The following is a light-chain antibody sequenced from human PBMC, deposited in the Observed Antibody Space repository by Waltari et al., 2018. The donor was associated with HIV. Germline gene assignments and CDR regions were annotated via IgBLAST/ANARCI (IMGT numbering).Light chain of an antibody. CDR1: SSDIGSYDY. Sequence: QSALAQSPSASGFPGQAVTISCTGTSSDIGSYDYVSWYQQHPGKAPKLMIYDVYNRPSGIPDRFSGSKSGNTASLTVSGLQAEDEANYYCSSYAGSTNRVVFGGGTFLTVL. CDR3: SSYAGSTNRVV. CDR2: DVY. V-gene: IGLV2-8*01. J-gene: IGLJ2*01.